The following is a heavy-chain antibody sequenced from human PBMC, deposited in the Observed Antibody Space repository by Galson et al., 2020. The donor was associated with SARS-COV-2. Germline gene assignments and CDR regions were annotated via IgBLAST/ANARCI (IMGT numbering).Heavy chain of an antibody. CDR3: ARDEATTGGAFEI. CDR2: LSYSGTT. D-gene: IGHD1-26*01. Sequence: SETLSLTCTVSGDSITSDNYYWSWIRQPPGKGLEYIGYLSYSGTTYYNPSLKSRLTISVDTSKNQFSLRLTSVTAADTAIYYCARDEATTGGAFEIWGQGTTVTVSS. CDR1: GDSITSDNYY. V-gene: IGHV4-30-4*01. J-gene: IGHJ3*02.